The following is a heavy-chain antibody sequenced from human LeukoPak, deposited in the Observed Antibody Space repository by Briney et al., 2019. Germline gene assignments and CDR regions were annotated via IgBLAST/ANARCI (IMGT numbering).Heavy chain of an antibody. J-gene: IGHJ4*02. V-gene: IGHV1-2*04. CDR3: ARDGARGDFDY. CDR1: GYTFTGCY. CDR2: INPNSGGT. D-gene: IGHD3-10*01. Sequence: ASMKVSCKASGYTFTGCYMHWVRQAPGQGLEWMGWINPNSGGTNYAQKFQGWVTMTRDTSISTAYMELSRLRSDDTAVYYCARDGARGDFDYWGQGTLVTVSS.